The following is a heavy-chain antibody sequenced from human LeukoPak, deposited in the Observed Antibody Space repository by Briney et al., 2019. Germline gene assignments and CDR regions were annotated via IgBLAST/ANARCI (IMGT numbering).Heavy chain of an antibody. CDR2: ISGSGGST. CDR3: AKGRGNGHGLGPFDY. D-gene: IGHD3-10*01. V-gene: IGHV3-23*01. CDR1: GFTFSSYA. J-gene: IGHJ4*02. Sequence: PGGSLRLSCAASGFTFSSYAMSWVRQAPGKGLEWVSAISGSGGSTYYADSVKGHFTISRDNSKNTLYLQMNSLRAEDTAIYFCAKGRGNGHGLGPFDYWGQGTLVPVSS.